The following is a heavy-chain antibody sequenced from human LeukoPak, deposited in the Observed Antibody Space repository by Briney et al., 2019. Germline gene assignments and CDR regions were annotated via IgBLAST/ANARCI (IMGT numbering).Heavy chain of an antibody. V-gene: IGHV3-7*01. J-gene: IGHJ4*02. Sequence: PSETLSLTCTVSGGSISSYYWSWIRQPPGKGLEWVANIKEDGSEKYYVDSVKGRFTISRDNAKSSLDLQMNSLRAEDTAVYYCARDGRGAFEYWGQGILVTVSS. CDR2: IKEDGSEK. CDR1: GGSISSYY. D-gene: IGHD3-10*01. CDR3: ARDGRGAFEY.